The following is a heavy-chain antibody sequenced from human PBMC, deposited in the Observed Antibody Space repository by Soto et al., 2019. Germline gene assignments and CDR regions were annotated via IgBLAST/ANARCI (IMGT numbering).Heavy chain of an antibody. Sequence: GGSLRLSCAASGFTVSSNYMSWVRQAPGKGLEWVSVIYSGGSTYYADSVKGRFTISRDNSKNTLYLQMNSLRAEDTAVYYCARDRDYYDSQWHGAFDIWGQGTMVTVSS. J-gene: IGHJ3*02. D-gene: IGHD3-22*01. V-gene: IGHV3-66*01. CDR2: IYSGGST. CDR3: ARDRDYYDSQWHGAFDI. CDR1: GFTVSSNY.